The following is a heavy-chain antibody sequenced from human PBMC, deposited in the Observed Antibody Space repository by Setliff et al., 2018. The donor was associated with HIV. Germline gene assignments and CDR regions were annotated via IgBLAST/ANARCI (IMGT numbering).Heavy chain of an antibody. CDR1: GSSISSHY. Sequence: SETLSLTCTVSGSSISSHYWSWIRQSPGKGLEWIGSMYDNGNINYNPSLKSRVTISQDTSKNQFSLELTSVTAADTAVYYCATFFVSTATTQDYWGQGTLVTVSS. V-gene: IGHV4-59*08. J-gene: IGHJ4*02. CDR2: MYDNGNI. D-gene: IGHD4-17*01. CDR3: ATFFVSTATTQDY.